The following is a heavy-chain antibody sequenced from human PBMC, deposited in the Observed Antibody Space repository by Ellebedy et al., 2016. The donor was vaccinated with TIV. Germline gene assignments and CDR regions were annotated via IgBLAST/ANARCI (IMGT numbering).Heavy chain of an antibody. D-gene: IGHD3-10*01. J-gene: IGHJ6*02. CDR1: GFAFNTYA. V-gene: IGHV3-33*01. Sequence: GESLKISCTASGFAFNTYAMHWVRQAPGKGLEWVAIMWSIGVNRYYTDSVTVRFTISRDDAKKTLFLQMDSLRADDTAVYYGAGDPPASGYALDVWGQGTTVTVSS. CDR3: AGDPPASGYALDV. CDR2: MWSIGVNR.